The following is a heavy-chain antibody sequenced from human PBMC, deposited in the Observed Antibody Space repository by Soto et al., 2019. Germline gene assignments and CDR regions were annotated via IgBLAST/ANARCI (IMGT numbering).Heavy chain of an antibody. D-gene: IGHD6-13*01. CDR2: ISAYNGNT. CDR3: ARDLAAGNCDY. J-gene: IGHJ4*02. Sequence: ASVKVYCKAAGYAFTSYGISWVRQAPGQGLEWMGWISAYNGNTNYAQKLQGRVTMTTDTSTSTAYMELRSLRSDDTAVYYCARDLAAGNCDYWGQGTLVTVSS. V-gene: IGHV1-18*01. CDR1: GYAFTSYG.